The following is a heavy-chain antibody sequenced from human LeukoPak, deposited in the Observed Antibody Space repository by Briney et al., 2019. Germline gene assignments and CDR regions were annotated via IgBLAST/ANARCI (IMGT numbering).Heavy chain of an antibody. D-gene: IGHD1-1*01. CDR3: ARDRGTWNDDGFDY. Sequence: SETLSLTCAVSGGSISSSNWWSWVRQPPGKGLEWIGEIYHSGSTNYNPSLKSRVTISVDKSKNQFSLRLSSVTAADTAVYYCARDRGTWNDDGFDYWGQGTLVTVSS. CDR2: IYHSGST. V-gene: IGHV4-4*02. CDR1: GGSISSSNW. J-gene: IGHJ4*02.